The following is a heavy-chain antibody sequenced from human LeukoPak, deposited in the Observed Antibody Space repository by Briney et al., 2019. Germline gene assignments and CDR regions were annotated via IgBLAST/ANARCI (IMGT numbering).Heavy chain of an antibody. D-gene: IGHD3-16*02. V-gene: IGHV1-69*13. CDR3: ARAYDYVWGSYRYMEDYYYGMDV. Sequence: SVKVSCKASGGTFSSYAISWVRQAPGQGLEWMGGIIPIFGTANYAQKFQGRVTITADESTSTAYIELSSLRSEDTAVYYCARAYDYVWGSYRYMEDYYYGMDVWGQGTTVTVSS. J-gene: IGHJ6*02. CDR2: IIPIFGTA. CDR1: GGTFSSYA.